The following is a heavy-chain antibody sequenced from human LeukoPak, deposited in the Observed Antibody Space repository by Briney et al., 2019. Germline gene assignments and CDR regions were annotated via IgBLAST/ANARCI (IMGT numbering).Heavy chain of an antibody. V-gene: IGHV3-7*01. J-gene: IGHJ4*02. Sequence: GGSLRLXCAASGFTFSSYWMTWVRQAPGKGLEWVANIKQDGSEKYYVGSVKGRFTISRVNAKNSLYLQMNSLRAEDTAVYYCARDGRAGSGYYRKDDYWGQGTLVTVSS. CDR1: GFTFSSYW. D-gene: IGHD3-22*01. CDR2: IKQDGSEK. CDR3: ARDGRAGSGYYRKDDY.